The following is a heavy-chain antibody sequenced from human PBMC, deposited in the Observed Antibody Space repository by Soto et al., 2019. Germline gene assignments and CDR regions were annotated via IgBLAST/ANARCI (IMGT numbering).Heavy chain of an antibody. CDR3: ATAPPAGYSRGDAFDI. V-gene: IGHV5-51*03. D-gene: IGHD6-13*01. CDR2: IYPGDSDT. CDR1: GYSFTSYW. Sequence: EVQLVQSGAEVKKPGESLKISCKGSGYSFTSYWIGWVRQMPGKGLEWMGIIYPGDSDTRYSPSFQGQVTISADKSISPAYLQWSSLKASDTAMYYCATAPPAGYSRGDAFDIWGQGTMVTVSS. J-gene: IGHJ3*02.